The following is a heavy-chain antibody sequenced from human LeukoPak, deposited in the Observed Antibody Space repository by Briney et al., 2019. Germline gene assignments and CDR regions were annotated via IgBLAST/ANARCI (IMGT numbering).Heavy chain of an antibody. Sequence: GGSLRLSCTVSGFALSSYEMSWFRQAPGKGLEWVSSIDYSGGSAYYPDSVKGRFTISRDDSKNTLYLHLSSLRAEDTAVYYCAELGITMIGGVWGKGTTVTISS. D-gene: IGHD3-10*02. CDR2: IDYSGGSA. V-gene: IGHV3-23*01. CDR1: GFALSSYE. CDR3: AELGITMIGGV. J-gene: IGHJ6*04.